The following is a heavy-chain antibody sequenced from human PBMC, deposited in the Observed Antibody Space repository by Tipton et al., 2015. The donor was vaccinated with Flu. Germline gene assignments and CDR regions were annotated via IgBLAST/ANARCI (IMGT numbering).Heavy chain of an antibody. CDR3: ARGGVDYGGAYFDY. CDR1: GGSFSGYY. Sequence: TLSLTCAVYGGSFSGYYWSWIRQPPGKGLEWIGEINHSGSTNYNPSLKSRVTTSVDTSKNQFSLKLSSVTAADTAVHYCARGGVDYGGAYFDYWGQGTLVTVSS. V-gene: IGHV4-34*01. CDR2: INHSGST. D-gene: IGHD4-23*01. J-gene: IGHJ4*02.